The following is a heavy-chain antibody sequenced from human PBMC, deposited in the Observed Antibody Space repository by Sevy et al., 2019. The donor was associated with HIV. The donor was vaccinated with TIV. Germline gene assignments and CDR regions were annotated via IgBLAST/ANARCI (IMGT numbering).Heavy chain of an antibody. D-gene: IGHD3-10*01. CDR2: IYYSGST. CDR1: GGSISSYY. Sequence: SETLSLTCTVSGGSISSYYWSWIRQPPGKGLEWIGYIYYSGSTNYNPTLKSRVTISVDTSKNQFSLKLSSVTAADTAVYYCARVVYYGSGSYYYYYYYYMDVWGKGTTVTVSS. V-gene: IGHV4-59*01. J-gene: IGHJ6*03. CDR3: ARVVYYGSGSYYYYYYYYMDV.